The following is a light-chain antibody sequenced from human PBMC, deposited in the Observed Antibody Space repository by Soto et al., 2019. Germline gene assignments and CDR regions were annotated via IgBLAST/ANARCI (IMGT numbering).Light chain of an antibody. J-gene: IGKJ1*01. CDR3: QQYNSFWT. V-gene: IGKV1-5*01. CDR1: QSISSW. Sequence: DIQMTQSPSTLSASVGDRVTITCRASQSISSWLAWYQQKPGKAPRLLIYDASYLERGVPSRFSGSRSGTEFTLTISDLQPDDLATDYCQQYNSFWTFGHGTKVEI. CDR2: DAS.